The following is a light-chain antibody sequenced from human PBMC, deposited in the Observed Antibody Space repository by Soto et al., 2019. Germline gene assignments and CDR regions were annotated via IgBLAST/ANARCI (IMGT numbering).Light chain of an antibody. CDR1: QSVSSN. CDR2: GAS. Sequence: EIVMTQSPATLSVSPGERATLSCRASQSVSSNLAWYQQKPGQAPRLLIYGASTRATGIPARFSGSGSGTEFTLAISSLQSEDSAVYYCHQYSDWPPWTFGQGTRLEIK. CDR3: HQYSDWPPWT. V-gene: IGKV3-15*01. J-gene: IGKJ5*01.